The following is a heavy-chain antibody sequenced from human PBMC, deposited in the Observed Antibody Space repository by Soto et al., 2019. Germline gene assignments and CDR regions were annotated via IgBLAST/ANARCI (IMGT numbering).Heavy chain of an antibody. V-gene: IGHV3-30*18. CDR3: AKSISGSGRDAFDI. D-gene: IGHD3-22*01. CDR2: ISYDGINK. Sequence: GSLRLSCAASGFTVSSYGMHWVRQAPGKGLEWVAVISYDGINKYYADSVKGRFTISRDNSKNTLYLQMNSLRAEDTAVYYCAKSISGSGRDAFDIWGQGTMVTVSS. CDR1: GFTVSSYG. J-gene: IGHJ3*02.